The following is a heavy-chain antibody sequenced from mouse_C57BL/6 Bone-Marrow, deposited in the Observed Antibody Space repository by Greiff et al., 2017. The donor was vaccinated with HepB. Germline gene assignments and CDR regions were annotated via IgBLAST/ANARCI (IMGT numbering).Heavy chain of an antibody. Sequence: EVMLVESGGGLVQPGGSLKLSCAASGFTFSDYGMAWVRQAPRKGPEWVAFISNLAYSIYYADTVTGRFTISRENAKNTLYLEMSSLRSEDTAMYYCARHGLGFDYWGQGTTLTVSS. CDR3: ARHGLGFDY. D-gene: IGHD4-1*01. J-gene: IGHJ2*01. V-gene: IGHV5-15*04. CDR2: ISNLAYSI. CDR1: GFTFSDYG.